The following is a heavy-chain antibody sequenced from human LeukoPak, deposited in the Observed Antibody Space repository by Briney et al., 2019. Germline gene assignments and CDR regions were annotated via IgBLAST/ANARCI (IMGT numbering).Heavy chain of an antibody. V-gene: IGHV4-34*01. J-gene: IGHJ5*02. CDR3: ARGSPIRFLEWLAGRGWFDP. Sequence: SETLSLTCTVSGGSISSYYWSWIRQPPGKGLEWIGEVNHSGSTNYNPSLKSRVTISVDTSKNQFSLKLSSVTAADTAVYYCARGSPIRFLEWLAGRGWFDPWGQGTLVTVSS. CDR2: VNHSGST. CDR1: GGSISSYY. D-gene: IGHD3-3*01.